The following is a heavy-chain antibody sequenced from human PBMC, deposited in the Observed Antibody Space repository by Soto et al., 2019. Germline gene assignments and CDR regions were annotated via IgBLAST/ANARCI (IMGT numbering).Heavy chain of an antibody. D-gene: IGHD1-20*01. CDR3: ATSQKGYNWNYFDH. CDR2: VYYSGTI. CDR1: GGSMTSYY. V-gene: IGHV4-59*08. Sequence: SETLSLTCTVSGGSMTSYYWTWIRKPPGKGLEWIGYVYYSGTINYNPSLKSRVTISVDTSKNQFSLKLSAVTAADTAVYYCATSQKGYNWNYFDHWGQGALVTVSS. J-gene: IGHJ4*02.